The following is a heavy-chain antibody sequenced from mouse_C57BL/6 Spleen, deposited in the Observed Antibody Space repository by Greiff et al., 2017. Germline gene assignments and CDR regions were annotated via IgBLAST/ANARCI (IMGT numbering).Heavy chain of an antibody. V-gene: IGHV1-50*01. CDR2: IDPSDSYT. J-gene: IGHJ2*01. CDR1: GYTFTSYW. Sequence: QVQLKQPGAELVKPGASVKLSCKASGYTFTSYWMQWVKQRPGQGLEWIGEIDPSDSYTNYNQQFKGKATLTVDTASSTAYMQLSSLTSEDSAVYYCARSFPSYGSSTFFDYWGQGTTLTVSS. D-gene: IGHD1-1*01. CDR3: ARSFPSYGSSTFFDY.